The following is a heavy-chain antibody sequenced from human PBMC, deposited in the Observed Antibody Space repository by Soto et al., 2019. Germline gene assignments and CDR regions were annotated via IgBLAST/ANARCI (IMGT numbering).Heavy chain of an antibody. J-gene: IGHJ6*02. V-gene: IGHV1-18*01. CDR2: ISSYNGDT. D-gene: IGHD5-12*01. CDR1: GYTFTRSG. CDR3: AREGVAPYYYYGMDV. Sequence: QVQLEQSGAEVKKPGASVKVSCKASGYTFTRSGISWVRQAPGQGPEWMGWISSYNGDTNYAQTFQGRVTMTTDTSTSTAYMELRSLRSDDTAVYYCAREGVAPYYYYGMDVWGQGTQVTVSS.